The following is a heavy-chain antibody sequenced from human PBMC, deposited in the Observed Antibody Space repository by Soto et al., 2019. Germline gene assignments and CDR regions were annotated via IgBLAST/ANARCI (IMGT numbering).Heavy chain of an antibody. CDR2: IYHSGST. CDR1: CGSISSSNW. D-gene: IGHD6-19*01. CDR3: ARDQWLATPLDY. J-gene: IGHJ4*02. Sequence: SETLCLSCAFSCGSISSSNWWSWVRQPPGKGLEWIGEIYHSGSTIYNPSLKSRVTISVDKSKNQFSLKLSSVTAADTAGYYCARDQWLATPLDYWGQGTLVTVS. V-gene: IGHV4-4*02.